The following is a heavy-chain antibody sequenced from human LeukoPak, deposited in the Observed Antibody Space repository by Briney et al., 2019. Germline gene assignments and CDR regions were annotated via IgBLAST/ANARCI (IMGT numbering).Heavy chain of an antibody. CDR3: ARDRYCSGGSCYSGHPWFGP. D-gene: IGHD2-15*01. CDR1: GFTFSSYA. V-gene: IGHV3-30*04. J-gene: IGHJ5*02. CDR2: ISYNGSNK. Sequence: GGSLRLSCAASGFTFSSYAMHGVRQAPGKGLERVAVISYNGSNKYYAGPAKGRFTISRANSKNTLYLQMNSLRAEDTAVYYCARDRYCSGGSCYSGHPWFGPWGQGTLVTVST.